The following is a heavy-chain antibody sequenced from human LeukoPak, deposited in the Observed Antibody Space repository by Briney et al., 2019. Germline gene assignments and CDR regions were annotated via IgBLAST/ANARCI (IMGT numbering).Heavy chain of an antibody. CDR2: FDPEDGET. J-gene: IGHJ4*02. CDR3: ATLYNWGYYFDY. D-gene: IGHD1-20*01. CDR1: GYTLTELP. V-gene: IGHV1-24*01. Sequence: ASVRVSCKVSGYTLTELPMHWVRQAPGKGLEWMGGFDPEDGETIYAQKFQGRVTMTEDTSTDTAYMELSSLRSEDTAVYYCATLYNWGYYFDYWGQGTLVTVSS.